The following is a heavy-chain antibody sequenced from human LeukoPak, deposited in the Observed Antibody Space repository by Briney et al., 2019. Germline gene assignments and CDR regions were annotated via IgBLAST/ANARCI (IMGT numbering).Heavy chain of an antibody. Sequence: QPGGSLRLSCAASGFQFSRYNINWVRQAPGKGLEWVSYISRSGSTIYYADSVKGRFTISRDNAKNSVYLQMNSLRDEDTAVYYCAREIAARFDPWGQGTLVTVSS. CDR2: ISRSGSTI. D-gene: IGHD6-13*01. V-gene: IGHV3-48*02. CDR3: AREIAARFDP. CDR1: GFQFSRYN. J-gene: IGHJ5*02.